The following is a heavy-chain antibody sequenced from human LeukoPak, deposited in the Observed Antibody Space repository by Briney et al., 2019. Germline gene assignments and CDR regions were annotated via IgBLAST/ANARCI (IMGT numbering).Heavy chain of an antibody. CDR2: IYYSGST. Sequence: SETLSLTCTVSGGSISSYYWSWIRQPPGKGLEWIGYIYYSGSTNYNPSLKSRVTISVDTSKNQFSLKLSSVTAADTAVCYCARGLRGSYFFDYWGQGTLVTVSS. CDR1: GGSISSYY. CDR3: ARGLRGSYFFDY. V-gene: IGHV4-59*01. J-gene: IGHJ4*02. D-gene: IGHD1-26*01.